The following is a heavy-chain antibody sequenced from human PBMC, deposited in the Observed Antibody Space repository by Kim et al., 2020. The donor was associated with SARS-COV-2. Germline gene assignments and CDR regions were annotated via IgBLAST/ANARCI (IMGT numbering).Heavy chain of an antibody. CDR1: GYTFSSYA. CDR3: AKGQSATSQERYSDY. CDR2: VSAAGLRT. V-gene: IGHV3-23*01. J-gene: IGHJ4*01. Sequence: GGSLRLSCAASGYTFSSYAMTWVRQAPGKGLEWVAAVSAAGLRTYYADSLKGRFTISRDNSKNTVNLQMNSLRPEDSAVYYCAKGQSATSQERYSDYWG. D-gene: IGHD3-3*01.